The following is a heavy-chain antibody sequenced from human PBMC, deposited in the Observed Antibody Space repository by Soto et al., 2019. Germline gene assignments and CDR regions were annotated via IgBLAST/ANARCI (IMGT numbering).Heavy chain of an antibody. V-gene: IGHV3-30-3*01. CDR1: GFTFSSYA. CDR3: ARDWGNWNDGVDY. CDR2: ISYDGSNK. J-gene: IGHJ4*02. D-gene: IGHD1-1*01. Sequence: QVQLVESGGGVVQPGRSLRLSCAASGFTFSSYAMHWVRQAPGKGLEWVAVISYDGSNKYYADSVKGRFTISRDNSKNTLYLQMNSLRAEDTAVYYCARDWGNWNDGVDYWGQGTLFTVSS.